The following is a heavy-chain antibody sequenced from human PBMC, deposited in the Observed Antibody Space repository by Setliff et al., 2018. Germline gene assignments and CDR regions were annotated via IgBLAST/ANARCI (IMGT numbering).Heavy chain of an antibody. CDR3: ARAFIVAPTLFFRRRKGNYMDV. V-gene: IGHV4-34*01. Sequence: SETLSLTCVVYGGSFSGYYWSWIRQPPGKGLEWIGEINHSGGTSYNPSLMSRVTISVDTSKNQFSLKLNSVTAADTAVYYCARAFIVAPTLFFRRRKGNYMDVWGKGTTVTVSS. CDR1: GGSFSGYY. J-gene: IGHJ6*03. CDR2: INHSGGT. D-gene: IGHD2-21*01.